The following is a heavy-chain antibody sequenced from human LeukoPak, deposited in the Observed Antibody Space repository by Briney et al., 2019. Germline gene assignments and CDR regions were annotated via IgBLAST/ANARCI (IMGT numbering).Heavy chain of an antibody. Sequence: SSETLSLTCAVYGGSFSGYYWSWIRQPPGKGLEWIGEINHSGSTNYNPSLKSRVTISVDTSKNQFSLKLSSVTAADTAVYYCASVRITIFGVVKAYYMDVWGKGTTVTVSS. CDR2: INHSGST. CDR3: ASVRITIFGVVKAYYMDV. CDR1: GGSFSGYY. J-gene: IGHJ6*03. D-gene: IGHD3-3*01. V-gene: IGHV4-34*01.